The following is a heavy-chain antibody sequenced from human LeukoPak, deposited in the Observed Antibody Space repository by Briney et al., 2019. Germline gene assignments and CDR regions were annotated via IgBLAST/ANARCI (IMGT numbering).Heavy chain of an antibody. D-gene: IGHD2-2*01. V-gene: IGHV1-69*05. CDR1: GGTFIIYA. CDR2: IIPIFGTA. CDR3: ARLRGLIVVVPAAMEFDP. J-gene: IGHJ5*02. Sequence: SVKVSCKASGGTFIIYAISWVRQAPGQGLEWMGGIIPIFGTANCAQKFQGRVTITTDESTSTAYMELRSLRSDDTAVYYCARLRGLIVVVPAAMEFDPWGQGTLVTVSS.